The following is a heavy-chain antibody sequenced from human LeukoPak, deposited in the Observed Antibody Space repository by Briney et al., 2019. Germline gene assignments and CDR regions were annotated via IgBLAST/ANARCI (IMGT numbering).Heavy chain of an antibody. J-gene: IGHJ4*02. V-gene: IGHV3-7*01. CDR1: GFVFSDYW. D-gene: IGHD6-19*01. CDR2: IKQDGSET. CDR3: AGGSGWVTDS. Sequence: GGSLRLSCAASGFVFSDYWMNWVRQAPGKGLEWVANIKQDGSETYYVGSVKGRFTISRDNAKNSLYLQMNSLRAEDTAVYFCAGGSGWVTDSWGQGTLVTVSA.